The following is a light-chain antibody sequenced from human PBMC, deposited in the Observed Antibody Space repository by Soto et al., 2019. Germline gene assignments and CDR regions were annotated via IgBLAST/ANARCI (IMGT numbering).Light chain of an antibody. Sequence: DNVMTQSPDSLAVSLGERATINCKSSQRVFSSSKNKNFLAWYQQRPGQPPTLLISWASTRESGVPDRFTGSGSGTDFTLTITSLQVEDVAVYFCQQYYTLPYTFGQGTKLEIK. J-gene: IGKJ2*01. V-gene: IGKV4-1*01. CDR1: QRVFSSSKNKNF. CDR3: QQYYTLPYT. CDR2: WAS.